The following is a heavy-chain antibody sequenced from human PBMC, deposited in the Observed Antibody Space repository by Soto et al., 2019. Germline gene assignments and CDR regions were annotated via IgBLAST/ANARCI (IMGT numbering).Heavy chain of an antibody. J-gene: IGHJ4*02. CDR1: GFSFNIYA. CDR2: ISRYGDIT. D-gene: IGHD3-22*01. CDR3: AKDRYLDHDSRGYLFDN. Sequence: EVQLLESGGDLIQPGGSLRLSCAASGFSFNIYAMTWVRQAPGKGLEWVSAISRYGDITYYTDSVEGRFSISRENSKNTLYLHMNSLRAEDTAVYYCAKDRYLDHDSRGYLFDNWGQGTLVTVSS. V-gene: IGHV3-23*01.